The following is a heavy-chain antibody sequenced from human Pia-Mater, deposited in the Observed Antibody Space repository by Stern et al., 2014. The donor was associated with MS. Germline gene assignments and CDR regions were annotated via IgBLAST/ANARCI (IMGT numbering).Heavy chain of an antibody. V-gene: IGHV1-24*01. CDR2: FAPEDGQT. J-gene: IGHJ4*02. CDR1: GSTLTEFS. CDR3: ATDYDY. Sequence: VHLVESGAEVMKPGASVKLSCKVSGSTLTEFSMHWVRQAPGKGLEWMANFAPEDGQTIYSQKFQGRLTMTDDHSTDTAYLELSSMRCYDTAVYYCATDYDYWGQGTLVTVSS.